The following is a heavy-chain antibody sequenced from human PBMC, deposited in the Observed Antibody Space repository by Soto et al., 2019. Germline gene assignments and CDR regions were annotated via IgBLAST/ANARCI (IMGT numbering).Heavy chain of an antibody. CDR1: GGSFKSASYS. D-gene: IGHD3-3*01. CDR3: ARDFAYFDS. Sequence: SETLSLTCTVSGGSFKSASYSCSWIRQPPWKGLELIGYVYHTGRTSYNPSLKSRVSISMDTSKNQFSLNLDSVTAADTAVYFCARDFAYFDSWGQGTLVTVSS. J-gene: IGHJ4*02. CDR2: VYHTGRT. V-gene: IGHV4-61*01.